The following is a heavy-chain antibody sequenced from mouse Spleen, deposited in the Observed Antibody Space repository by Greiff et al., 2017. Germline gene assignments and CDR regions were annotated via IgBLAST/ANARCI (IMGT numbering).Heavy chain of an antibody. CDR2: IDPETGGT. J-gene: IGHJ3*01. V-gene: IGHV1-15*01. D-gene: IGHD1-1*01. Sequence: QVHVKQSGAELVRPGASVTLSCKASGYTFTDYEMHWVKQTPVHGLEWIGAIDPETGGTAYNQKFKGKAILTADKSSSTAYMELRSLTSEDSAVYYCTRSDYYGSTSWFAYWGQGTLVTVSA. CDR1: GYTFTDYE. CDR3: TRSDYYGSTSWFAY.